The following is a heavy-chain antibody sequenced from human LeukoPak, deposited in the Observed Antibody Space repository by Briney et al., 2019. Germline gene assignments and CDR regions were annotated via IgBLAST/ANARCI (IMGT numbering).Heavy chain of an antibody. J-gene: IGHJ4*02. V-gene: IGHV4-30-2*03. D-gene: IGHD5-24*01. CDR3: ARHPADGYNYPPDY. Sequence: SQTLPLTCTVSGGSISSGGYSWSWIRQPPGKGLEWIGYIYHSGTSYYNPSLKSRVTISVDTSKNQFSLKPSSVTAADTAVYYCARHPADGYNYPPDYWGQGTLVTVSS. CDR1: GGSISSGGYS. CDR2: IYHSGTS.